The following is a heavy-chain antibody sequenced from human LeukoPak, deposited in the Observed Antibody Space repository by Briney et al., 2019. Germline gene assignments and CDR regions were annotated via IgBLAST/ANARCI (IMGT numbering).Heavy chain of an antibody. V-gene: IGHV4-59*01. J-gene: IGHJ4*02. D-gene: IGHD1-26*01. CDR3: ARGQGGNYYLNYFDY. CDR1: GGSFSTYY. CDR2: FYYSGST. Sequence: SETLSLTCTVSGGSFSTYYWSWIRQHPGRGLEWIGHFYYSGSTNYNPSLKSRVTISVDTSRNQFSLKLTSVTAADTAVYYCARGQGGNYYLNYFDYWGQGALVTVFS.